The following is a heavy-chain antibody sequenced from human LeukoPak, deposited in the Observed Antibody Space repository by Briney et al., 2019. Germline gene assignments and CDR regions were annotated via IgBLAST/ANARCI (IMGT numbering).Heavy chain of an antibody. Sequence: KSSETLSLTCAVYGGSFSGYYWSWIRQPPGKGLEWIGEINHSGSTNYNPSLKSRVTISVDTSKNQFSLKLSSVTAADTAVYYCARGVIRYCSSTSCPRYYYYYYGMDVWGQGTTVTVSS. D-gene: IGHD2-2*01. V-gene: IGHV4-34*01. CDR1: GGSFSGYY. J-gene: IGHJ6*02. CDR3: ARGVIRYCSSTSCPRYYYYYYGMDV. CDR2: INHSGST.